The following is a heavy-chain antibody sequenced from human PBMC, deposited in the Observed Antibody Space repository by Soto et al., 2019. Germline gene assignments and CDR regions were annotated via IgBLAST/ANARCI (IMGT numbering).Heavy chain of an antibody. CDR3: ARDLVSSWYGDYYYYCMDV. J-gene: IGHJ6*02. Sequence: ASVKVSCKASGYTFSSYAIHWVRQAPGQGLEWMGWINAGNGNTKYSQKFQGRVTITADESTSTAYMELSSLRSEDTAVYYCARDLVSSWYGDYYYYCMDVWGQGTMVTVSS. CDR2: INAGNGNT. CDR1: GYTFSSYA. D-gene: IGHD6-13*01. V-gene: IGHV1-3*01.